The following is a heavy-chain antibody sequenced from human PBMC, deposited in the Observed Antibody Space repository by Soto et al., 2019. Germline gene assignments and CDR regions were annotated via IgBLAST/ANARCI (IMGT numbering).Heavy chain of an antibody. CDR1: GYTFTSYG. J-gene: IGHJ3*02. Sequence: ASVKVSCKASGYTFTSYGISWVRQAPGQGLEWMGWMNPNSGNTGYAQKFQGRVTMTRNTSISTAYMELSSLRSEDTAVYYCARGKRWGSGSDAFDIWGQGTTVTVSS. D-gene: IGHD6-19*01. V-gene: IGHV1-8*02. CDR3: ARGKRWGSGSDAFDI. CDR2: MNPNSGNT.